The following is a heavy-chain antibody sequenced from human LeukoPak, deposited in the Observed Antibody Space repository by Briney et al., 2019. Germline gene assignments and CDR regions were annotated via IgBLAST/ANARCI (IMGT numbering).Heavy chain of an antibody. CDR2: ISGSGGRT. V-gene: IGHV3-23*01. D-gene: IGHD6-19*01. Sequence: GGSLRLSCAASGFTFSSYAMSWVRQAPGKGLEWVSAISGSGGRTYYADSVKGRFTISRDNSKNTLYLQMNSLRAEDTAVYYCAKDRGSSGTYYYYYGMDVWGQGTTVTVSS. CDR1: GFTFSSYA. CDR3: AKDRGSSGTYYYYYGMDV. J-gene: IGHJ6*02.